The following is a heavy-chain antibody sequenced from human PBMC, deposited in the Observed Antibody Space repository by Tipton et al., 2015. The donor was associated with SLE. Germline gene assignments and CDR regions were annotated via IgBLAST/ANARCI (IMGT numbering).Heavy chain of an antibody. D-gene: IGHD2-21*01. Sequence: SLRLSCAASGFTFSSYAMSWVRQAPGKGLEWVSVIYSGGSSTYYADSVKGRFTISRDNSKNTLYLQMNSLRAEDTAVYYCANPGGDAFFFDYWGQGALVTVSS. CDR1: GFTFSSYA. CDR3: ANPGGDAFFFDY. CDR2: IYSGGSST. J-gene: IGHJ4*02. V-gene: IGHV3-23*03.